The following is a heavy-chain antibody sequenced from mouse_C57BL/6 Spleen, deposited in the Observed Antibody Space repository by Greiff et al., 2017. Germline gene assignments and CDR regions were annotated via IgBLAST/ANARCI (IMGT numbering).Heavy chain of an antibody. J-gene: IGHJ3*01. CDR3: ARCDNGNYECAY. D-gene: IGHD2-1*01. CDR1: GYSITSGYY. V-gene: IGHV3-6*01. CDR2: ISYDGRN. Sequence: VQLKQSGPGLVKPSQSLSLTCSVTGYSITSGYYWNWIRQFPGNKLEWMGYISYDGRNNYTPSLQNRISITRDTSKNQLFLKLNSVTTEDTATDYCARCDNGNYECAYWGQGTLVTVSA.